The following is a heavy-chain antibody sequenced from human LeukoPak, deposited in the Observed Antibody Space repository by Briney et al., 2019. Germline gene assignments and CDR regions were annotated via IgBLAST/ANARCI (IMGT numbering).Heavy chain of an antibody. D-gene: IGHD4-17*01. V-gene: IGHV1-8*01. CDR2: MNPNSGYT. Sequence: ASVKVSCKASGYTFTSYDINWVRQATGQGLEWMGWMNPNSGYTVYAQKFQGRVTITADKSTSTAYMELSSLRSEDTAVYYCASTVTTPYNWFDPWGQGTLVTVSS. CDR3: ASTVTTPYNWFDP. J-gene: IGHJ5*02. CDR1: GYTFTSYD.